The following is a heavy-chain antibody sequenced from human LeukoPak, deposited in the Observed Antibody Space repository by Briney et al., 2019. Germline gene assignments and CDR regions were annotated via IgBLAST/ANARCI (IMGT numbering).Heavy chain of an antibody. CDR3: ARQEATIRYYYDSSGYYSLSWFDP. J-gene: IGHJ5*02. CDR1: GYSFTSYW. D-gene: IGHD3-22*01. CDR2: IYSGDSDT. Sequence: GESLKISRKGSGYSFTSYWIGWVRQMPGKGLEWMGIIYSGDSDTRYSPSFQGQVTISADKSISTAYLQWSSLKASDTAMYYCARQEATIRYYYDSSGYYSLSWFDPWGQGTLVTVSS. V-gene: IGHV5-51*01.